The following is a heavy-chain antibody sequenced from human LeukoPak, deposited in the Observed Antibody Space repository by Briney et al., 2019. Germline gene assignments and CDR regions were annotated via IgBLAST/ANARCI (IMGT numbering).Heavy chain of an antibody. CDR1: GFTFSTYA. CDR2: ITANGGST. J-gene: IGHJ4*02. V-gene: IGHV3-23*01. D-gene: IGHD1-26*01. Sequence: PGGSLRLSCAASGFTFSTYAMTWVRQAPGKGLEWVSSITANGGSTYYADSVKGRFTISRDHSKNTLYLQMNSLRADDTAVYHCARDSGSYLQPTDYWGQGTLVTVSS. CDR3: ARDSGSYLQPTDY.